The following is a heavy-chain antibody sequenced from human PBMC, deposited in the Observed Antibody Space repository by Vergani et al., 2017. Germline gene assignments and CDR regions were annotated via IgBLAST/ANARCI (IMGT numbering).Heavy chain of an antibody. CDR2: ISSSSSYI. Sequence: EVQLVESGGGLVKPGGSLRLSCAASGFTFSSYSMNWVRQAPGKGLEWVSSISSSSSYINYEDSVKGRFTISRDNAKNSLYLQMNSLRAEDTAGYYCAREGYTAMFSDYYYMDVWGKGTTVTVSS. CDR1: GFTFSSYS. CDR3: AREGYTAMFSDYYYMDV. V-gene: IGHV3-21*01. D-gene: IGHD5-18*01. J-gene: IGHJ6*03.